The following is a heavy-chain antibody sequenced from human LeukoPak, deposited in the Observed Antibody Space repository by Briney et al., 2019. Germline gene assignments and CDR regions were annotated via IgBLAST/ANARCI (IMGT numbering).Heavy chain of an antibody. CDR2: ISHTGTTM. CDR3: AKDIRMVPYYDSSGYYDY. J-gene: IGHJ4*02. D-gene: IGHD3-22*01. V-gene: IGHV3-48*04. Sequence: GGSLRLSCAASGFTFSSYWMSWVRQAPGKGLEWVSYISHTGTTMYYADSVKGRFTLSRDNARNSLYLQMNSLRAEDTAVYYCAKDIRMVPYYDSSGYYDYWGQGTLVTVSS. CDR1: GFTFSSYW.